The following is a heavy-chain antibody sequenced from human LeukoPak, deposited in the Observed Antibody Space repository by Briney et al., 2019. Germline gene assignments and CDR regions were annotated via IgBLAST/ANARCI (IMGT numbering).Heavy chain of an antibody. V-gene: IGHV3-74*01. CDR3: VREGFYFFDF. Sequence: PGGSLRLSCAASGFTFSSYWMHWVRQAPGKGLVCVSRINTDGSSATYADSVRGRFTIFRDNAKDSVYLQMNSLRAEDSAIYYCVREGFYFFDFWGQGTLVTVSS. J-gene: IGHJ4*01. CDR1: GFTFSSYW. CDR2: INTDGSSA.